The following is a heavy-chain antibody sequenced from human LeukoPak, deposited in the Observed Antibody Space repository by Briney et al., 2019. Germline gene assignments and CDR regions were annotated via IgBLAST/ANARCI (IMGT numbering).Heavy chain of an antibody. Sequence: PSETLSLTCTVSGGSISSYYWSWIRQPPGKGLEWIGYIYYSGSTNYNPSLKSRVTISVDTSKNQFSLKLSSVTAADTAVYYCARNDAFDIWGQGTVVTVSS. J-gene: IGHJ3*02. CDR1: GGSISSYY. CDR3: ARNDAFDI. V-gene: IGHV4-59*01. CDR2: IYYSGST.